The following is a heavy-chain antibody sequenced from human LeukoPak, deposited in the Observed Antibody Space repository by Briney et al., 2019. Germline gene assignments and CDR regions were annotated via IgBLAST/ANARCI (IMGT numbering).Heavy chain of an antibody. V-gene: IGHV3-30*03. Sequence: GGSLRLSCAASGFTFSSYGMHWVRQAPGKGLEWVAVISYDGSNKYYADSVKGRFTISRDNSKNTLYLQMNSLRAEDTAVYYCAESTRIGGAFDIWGQGTMVTVSS. D-gene: IGHD3-10*02. CDR3: AESTRIGGAFDI. CDR1: GFTFSSYG. J-gene: IGHJ3*02. CDR2: ISYDGSNK.